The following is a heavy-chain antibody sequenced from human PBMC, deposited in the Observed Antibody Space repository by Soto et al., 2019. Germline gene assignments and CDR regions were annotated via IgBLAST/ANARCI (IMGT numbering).Heavy chain of an antibody. CDR2: TYYRSKWYY. CDR3: ARGEQYSGRIFDY. V-gene: IGHV6-1*01. CDR1: GDSVSSNSAG. Sequence: ILSLTCAITGDSVSSNSAGWSWVRQSPSRGLEWLGRTYYRSKWYYEYAVSVRGRITINPDTSKNQYSLQLNSVTPEDTAVYFCARGEQYSGRIFDYWGQGTLVTVS. D-gene: IGHD1-26*01. J-gene: IGHJ4*01.